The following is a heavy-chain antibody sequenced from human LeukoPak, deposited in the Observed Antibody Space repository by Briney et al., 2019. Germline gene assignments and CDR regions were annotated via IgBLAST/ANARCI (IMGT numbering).Heavy chain of an antibody. D-gene: IGHD3-22*01. Sequence: ASVKVSCKASGYTFTGYYMHWVRQAPGQGLEWMGRINPNSGGTNYAQKFQGRVTMTRDTSISTAYMELSRLRSDDTAVYYCAREAYYYDSSGYYGGDYWGQGILVTVYS. CDR2: INPNSGGT. J-gene: IGHJ4*02. CDR3: AREAYYYDSSGYYGGDY. V-gene: IGHV1-2*06. CDR1: GYTFTGYY.